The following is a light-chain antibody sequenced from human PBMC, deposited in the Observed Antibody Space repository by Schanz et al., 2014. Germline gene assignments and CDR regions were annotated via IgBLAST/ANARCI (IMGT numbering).Light chain of an antibody. J-gene: IGLJ2*01. CDR2: EVS. CDR1: SSDVGGYNY. Sequence: QSVLTQPPSASGSPGQSVTISCTGTSSDVGGYNYVSWYQQHPGKAPKLMISEVSKRPSGVPDRFSGSKSGNTASLTVSGLQAEDEADYYCCSYAGSYTVVFGGGTKLTVL. CDR3: CSYAGSYTVV. V-gene: IGLV2-8*01.